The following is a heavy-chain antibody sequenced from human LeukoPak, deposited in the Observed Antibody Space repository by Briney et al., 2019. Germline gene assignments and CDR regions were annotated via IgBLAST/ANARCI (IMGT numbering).Heavy chain of an antibody. D-gene: IGHD3-9*01. CDR3: ARVNYDILTGLGSGADAFDI. J-gene: IGHJ3*02. Sequence: ASVKVSCKASGYTFTSYDINWVRQATGQGLEWMGWMNPNSGNTGYAQKFQGRVTMTRNTSISTAYMELSSLRSEDTAVYYCARVNYDILTGLGSGADAFDIWGQGTMVTVSS. V-gene: IGHV1-8*01. CDR2: MNPNSGNT. CDR1: GYTFTSYD.